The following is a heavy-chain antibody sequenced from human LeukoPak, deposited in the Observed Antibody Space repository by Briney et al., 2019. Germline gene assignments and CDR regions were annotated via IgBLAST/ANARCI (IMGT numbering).Heavy chain of an antibody. CDR2: IYYSGST. V-gene: IGHV4-30-4*01. CDR1: GGSISSGDYY. D-gene: IGHD3-22*01. Sequence: PSETLSLTCTVSGGSISSGDYYWSWIRQPPGKGLEWIGYIYYSGSTYYNPSLKSRVTISVDTSKNQFSLKLSSVTAADTAVYYCAIFSRERQVDIKDWGQGTLVTVSS. J-gene: IGHJ4*02. CDR3: AIFSRERQVDIKD.